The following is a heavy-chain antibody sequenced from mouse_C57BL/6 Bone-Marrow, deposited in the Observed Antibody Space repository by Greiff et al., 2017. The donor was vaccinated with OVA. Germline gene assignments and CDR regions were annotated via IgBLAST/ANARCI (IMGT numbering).Heavy chain of an antibody. CDR3: ANSDYPFDY. D-gene: IGHD2-4*01. J-gene: IGHJ2*01. Sequence: VQLQQSGAELVKPGASVKLSCTASGFNIKDYYMHWVKQRTEQGLEWIGRIDPEDGETKYAPKFQGKATMTADTSSNTAYLQLSSLTSEDTAVYYCANSDYPFDYWGQGTTLTVSS. V-gene: IGHV14-2*01. CDR2: IDPEDGET. CDR1: GFNIKDYY.